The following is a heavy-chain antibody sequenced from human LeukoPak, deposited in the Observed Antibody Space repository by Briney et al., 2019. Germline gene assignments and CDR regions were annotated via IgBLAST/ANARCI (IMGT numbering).Heavy chain of an antibody. J-gene: IGHJ4*02. CDR1: GLTFSSHA. V-gene: IGHV3-64*02. D-gene: IGHD1-26*01. Sequence: GGSLRLSCAASGLTFSSHAMHWVRQAPGKGLEYVSAITGNGGNAYYGDSVKGRFTISRDNSKNTLFLQMDSLRVEDMAVYYCASLRERSYYARGFDYWGQGTLVTVSS. CDR3: ASLRERSYYARGFDY. CDR2: ITGNGGNA.